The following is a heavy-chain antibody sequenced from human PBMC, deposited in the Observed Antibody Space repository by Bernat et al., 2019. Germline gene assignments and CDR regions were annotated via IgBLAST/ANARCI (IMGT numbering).Heavy chain of an antibody. CDR1: GFAFSSSG. CDR3: AKEGSTRWAYFHY. J-gene: IGHJ4*02. CDR2: LSFDGYNN. D-gene: IGHD2-2*01. Sequence: QVQLVESGGGVVQPGRSLRLSCAASGFAFSSSGMHWVRQAPGKGLEWMAFLSFDGYNNYYADSVKGRFSISRDNYMNTLYLEMNNLGIDDTAVYFCAKEGSTRWAYFHYWGQGTLVTVSS. V-gene: IGHV3-30*18.